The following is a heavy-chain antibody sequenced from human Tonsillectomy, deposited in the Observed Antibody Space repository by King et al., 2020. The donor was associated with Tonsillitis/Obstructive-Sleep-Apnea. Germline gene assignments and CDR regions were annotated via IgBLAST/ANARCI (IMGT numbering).Heavy chain of an antibody. Sequence: VQLVQSGAEVKKPGASVKVSCKASGYTFTGYYMHWVRQAPGQGLEWMGWINPNSGGTNYAQKFQGRVTMTRDTSISTAYMELSRLRSDDTAVYYCARDPDVGDFWCGYNWFDPWGQGTLVTVSS. CDR1: GYTFTGYY. CDR2: INPNSGGT. V-gene: IGHV1-2*02. J-gene: IGHJ5*02. D-gene: IGHD3-3*01. CDR3: ARDPDVGDFWCGYNWFDP.